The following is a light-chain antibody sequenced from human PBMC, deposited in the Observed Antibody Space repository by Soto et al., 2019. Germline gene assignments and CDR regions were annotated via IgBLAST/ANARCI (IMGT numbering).Light chain of an antibody. CDR2: EGS. J-gene: IGLJ2*01. V-gene: IGLV2-23*03. CDR3: CSYAGSSTFDVV. Sequence: QSALTQPASVSGSPGQSITISCTGTSSDVGSYNLVSWYQQHPGKAPKLMIYEGSKRRSGVSNRFSGSKSGNTASLTISGLQAEDEADYYCCSYAGSSTFDVVFGGGTKVTVL. CDR1: SSDVGSYNL.